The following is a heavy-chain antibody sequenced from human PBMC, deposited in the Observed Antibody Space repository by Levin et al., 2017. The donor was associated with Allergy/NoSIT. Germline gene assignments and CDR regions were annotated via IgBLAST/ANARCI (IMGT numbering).Heavy chain of an antibody. CDR1: GFTFNNYE. Sequence: GGSLGLSCAASGFTFNNYEMNWVRQAPGKGLEWVSYISSRGNKINYADSVKGRFTISRDNARNSLYLQMNSLRAEDTAVYYCAREPEFSYGSYWYLDLWGRGTLLTVSS. D-gene: IGHD5-18*01. J-gene: IGHJ2*01. CDR3: AREPEFSYGSYWYLDL. CDR2: ISSRGNKI. V-gene: IGHV3-48*03.